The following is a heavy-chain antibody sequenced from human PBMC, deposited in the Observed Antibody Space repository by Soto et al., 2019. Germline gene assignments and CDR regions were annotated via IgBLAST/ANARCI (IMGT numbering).Heavy chain of an antibody. CDR3: AKDLSWGEGGDY. J-gene: IGHJ4*02. CDR2: ISYDGSQE. D-gene: IGHD3-10*01. Sequence: QVPLVESGGGVVQPGMSLRLSCAASGFTFSSYGMHWVRQAPGRGLEWVAVISYDGSQEYYADSVKGRFTISRDNSKDTLYLQMNSLRVEDTAVYYCAKDLSWGEGGDYWGQGTLVTVSS. V-gene: IGHV3-30*18. CDR1: GFTFSSYG.